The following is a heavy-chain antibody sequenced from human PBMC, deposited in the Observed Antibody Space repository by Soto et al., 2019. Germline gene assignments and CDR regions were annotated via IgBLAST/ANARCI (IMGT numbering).Heavy chain of an antibody. CDR3: ARQIYDSSGYYYAY. D-gene: IGHD3-22*01. J-gene: IGHJ4*02. CDR1: GGSISSSSYY. Sequence: QMQLQESGPGLVKPSETLSLTCTVSGGSISSSSYYWGWIRQPPGQGLEWLGTIYSLENTYYNPSMKRPVPISGDTSKSQLFLKLSSVTAPDTAVYYCARQIYDSSGYYYAYWGQGTLVTVSS. V-gene: IGHV4-39*01. CDR2: IYSLENT.